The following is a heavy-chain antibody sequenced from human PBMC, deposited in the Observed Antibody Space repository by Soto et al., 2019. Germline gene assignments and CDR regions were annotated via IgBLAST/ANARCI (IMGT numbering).Heavy chain of an antibody. CDR3: ATRDTGRVY. CDR1: GVSIGSHDW. D-gene: IGHD5-18*01. J-gene: IGHJ4*02. Sequence: QVQLQESGPGLVKPSGTLSLTCAVSGVSIGSHDWWTWVRQPPGKGLEWIGESHQSGKTHYNSSLESRVTISLDKSKNHFSLQLSSVTVADTAVYYCATRDTGRVYWGQGTLVTVSS. CDR2: SHQSGKT. V-gene: IGHV4-4*02.